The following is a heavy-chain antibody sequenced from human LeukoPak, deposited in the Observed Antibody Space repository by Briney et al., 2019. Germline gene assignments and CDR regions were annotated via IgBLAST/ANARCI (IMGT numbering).Heavy chain of an antibody. Sequence: PGGSLRLSCAASGFIFSTYTINWVRQAPGKGLEWVSSISSGSSYMYYADSVKGRFTISRDNAKNSLYLQMNSLRAEDTALYYCAREWMGYSSSRRDYYYYMDVWGKGTTVTVSS. CDR1: GFIFSTYT. CDR3: AREWMGYSSSRRDYYYYMDV. CDR2: ISSGSSYM. V-gene: IGHV3-21*01. J-gene: IGHJ6*03. D-gene: IGHD6-13*01.